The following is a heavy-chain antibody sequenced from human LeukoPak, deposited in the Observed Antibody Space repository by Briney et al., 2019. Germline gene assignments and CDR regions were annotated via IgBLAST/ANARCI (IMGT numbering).Heavy chain of an antibody. CDR3: AKDRYYGSGSYSNLFDY. D-gene: IGHD3-10*01. CDR2: IRYDGSNK. J-gene: IGHJ4*02. CDR1: GFTFSSYG. Sequence: PGGSLRLSCAASGFTFSSYGMHWVRQAPCKGLEWVAFIRYDGSNKYYADSVKGRFTISRDNSKNTLYLQMNSLRAEDTAVYYCAKDRYYGSGSYSNLFDYWGQGTLVTVSS. V-gene: IGHV3-30*02.